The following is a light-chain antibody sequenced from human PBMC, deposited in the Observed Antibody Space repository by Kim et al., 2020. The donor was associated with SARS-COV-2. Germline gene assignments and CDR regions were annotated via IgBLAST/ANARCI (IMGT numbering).Light chain of an antibody. V-gene: IGLV2-14*03. J-gene: IGLJ2*01. CDR3: SSYTSSSVV. CDR2: DVS. Sequence: PGQSITISCTATSRDVGDYNYVSWYQQHPGKAPKLMIYDVSNRPSGVSNRFSGSKSGNTASLTISGLQAEDEADYYCSSYTSSSVVFGGGTQLTVL. CDR1: SRDVGDYNY.